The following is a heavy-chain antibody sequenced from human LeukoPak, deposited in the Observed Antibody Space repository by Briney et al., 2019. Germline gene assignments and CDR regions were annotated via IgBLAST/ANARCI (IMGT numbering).Heavy chain of an antibody. Sequence: PSETLSLTCAVSGYSISSGYYWGWIRQPPGKGLEWIGYIYYSGSTYYNPSLKSRVTISVDTSKNQFSLKLSSVTAADTAVYYCARDDADGALFDYWGQGTLVTVSS. CDR1: GYSISSGYY. CDR3: ARDDADGALFDY. J-gene: IGHJ4*02. CDR2: IYYSGST. V-gene: IGHV4-38-2*02. D-gene: IGHD3-10*01.